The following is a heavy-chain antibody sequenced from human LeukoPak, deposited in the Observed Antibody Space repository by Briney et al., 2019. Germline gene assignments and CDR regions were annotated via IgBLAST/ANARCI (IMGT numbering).Heavy chain of an antibody. D-gene: IGHD2-2*01. CDR1: GYTFTSYG. CDR3: ASASSPYYCYGMDV. J-gene: IGHJ6*02. Sequence: ASVKVSCKASGYTFTSYGISWVRQAPGQGLEWMGWISAYNGNTNYAQKLQGRVTMTTDTSTGTAYMELRSLRSDDTAVYYCASASSPYYCYGMDVWGQGTTVTVSS. V-gene: IGHV1-18*01. CDR2: ISAYNGNT.